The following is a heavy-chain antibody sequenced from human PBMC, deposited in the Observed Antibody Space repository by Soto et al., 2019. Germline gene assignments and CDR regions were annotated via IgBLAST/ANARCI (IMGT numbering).Heavy chain of an antibody. Sequence: SETLSLTCTVSGGSISSYYWSWIRQPPGKGLGWIGYIYYSGSTNYNTSLKSRVTISVDTSKNQFSLKLSSVTAADTAVYYCARVGVVIAQFDYWGQGTLVTVSS. V-gene: IGHV4-59*01. D-gene: IGHD3-3*01. CDR2: IYYSGST. CDR1: GGSISSYY. J-gene: IGHJ4*02. CDR3: ARVGVVIAQFDY.